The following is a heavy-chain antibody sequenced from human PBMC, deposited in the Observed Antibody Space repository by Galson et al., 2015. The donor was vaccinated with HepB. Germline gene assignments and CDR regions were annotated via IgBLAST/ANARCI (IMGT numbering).Heavy chain of an antibody. V-gene: IGHV3-30*18. Sequence: SLRLSCAASGFTFSSYGMHWVRQPSGKGLEWVAVIPYDGRNEYYADSVKGRFTISRDNSKNTLYLQMNSLRIEDTAVYYCAKADYSYSYVRYSGLYGVDVWGQGTTVTVSS. D-gene: IGHD5-18*01. CDR1: GFTFSSYG. CDR2: IPYDGRNE. CDR3: AKADYSYSYVRYSGLYGVDV. J-gene: IGHJ6*02.